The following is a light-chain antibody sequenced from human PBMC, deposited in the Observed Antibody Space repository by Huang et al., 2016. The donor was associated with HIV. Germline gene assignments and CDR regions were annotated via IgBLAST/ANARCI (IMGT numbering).Light chain of an antibody. CDR3: QQYHSTPYT. V-gene: IGKV4-1*01. CDR1: RRLLYSSNNKNY. Sequence: DIVMTQSPDSLAVSLGERATINSTSSRRLLYSSNNKNYLSWYQQKPGQPPKLLIYWASSRESGVPDRFSGSGSGTDFTLTISSLQAEDVAVYYCQQYHSTPYTFGQGTKLEIK. CDR2: WAS. J-gene: IGKJ2*01.